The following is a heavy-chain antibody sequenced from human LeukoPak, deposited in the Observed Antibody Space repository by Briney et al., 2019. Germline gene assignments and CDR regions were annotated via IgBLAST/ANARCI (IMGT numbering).Heavy chain of an antibody. Sequence: ASVKVSCKASGYTFTSYDINWVRQATGQGLEWMGWMNPNSGNTGYAQKFQGRVTMTRNTSISTAYMELSSLRSEDTAVYYCAREGGSIDWFDPWGQGTLVTVSS. D-gene: IGHD3-16*01. CDR3: AREGGSIDWFDP. CDR2: MNPNSGNT. CDR1: GYTFTSYD. J-gene: IGHJ5*02. V-gene: IGHV1-8*01.